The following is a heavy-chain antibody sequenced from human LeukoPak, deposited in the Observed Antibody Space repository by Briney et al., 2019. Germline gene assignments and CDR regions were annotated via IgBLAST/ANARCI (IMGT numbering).Heavy chain of an antibody. Sequence: GGSLRLSCAASGFTFSSYSMNWVRQAPGKGLEWVSSISSSSSYIYYADSVKGRFTISRDNAKNSLYLQMNSLRAEDTALYYCAKGSCSRTSCRTVNWFDPWGQGTLVTVSS. CDR2: ISSSSSYI. V-gene: IGHV3-21*03. CDR1: GFTFSSYS. J-gene: IGHJ5*02. CDR3: AKGSCSRTSCRTVNWFDP. D-gene: IGHD2-2*01.